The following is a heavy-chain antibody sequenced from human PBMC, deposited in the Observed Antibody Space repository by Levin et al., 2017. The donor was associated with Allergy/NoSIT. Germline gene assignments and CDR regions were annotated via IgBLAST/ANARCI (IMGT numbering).Heavy chain of an antibody. CDR2: IDVGSSTI. J-gene: IGHJ3*01. V-gene: IGHV3-48*02. Sequence: GGSLRLSCAASGFTFTSYSMNWVRQAPGKGLEWISYIDVGSSTIHYADSVKGRFTVSRDNAKNSLYLQLNSLRDEDTAVYYCARDGGDYDYIWGSYRSGNDAFDVWGQGTMVTVSS. CDR3: ARDGGDYDYIWGSYRSGNDAFDV. D-gene: IGHD3-16*02. CDR1: GFTFTSYS.